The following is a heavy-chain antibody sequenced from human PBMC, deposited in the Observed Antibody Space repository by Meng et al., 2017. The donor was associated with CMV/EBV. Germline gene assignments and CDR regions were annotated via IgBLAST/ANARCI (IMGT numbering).Heavy chain of an antibody. J-gene: IGHJ6*02. V-gene: IGHV4-61*01. CDR2: IYYSGST. Sequence: SETLSLTCIVSGGSVSSGSYYWSWIRQPPGKGLEWIGYIYYSGSTNYNPSLKSRVTISVDTSKNQFSLKLSSVTAADTAVYYCAREDLAAAGLYGMDVWGQGTTVTVSS. CDR3: AREDLAAAGLYGMDV. D-gene: IGHD6-13*01. CDR1: GGSVSSGSYY.